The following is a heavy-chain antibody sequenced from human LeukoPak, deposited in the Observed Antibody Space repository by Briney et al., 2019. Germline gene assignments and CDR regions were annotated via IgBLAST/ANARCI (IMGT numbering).Heavy chain of an antibody. J-gene: IGHJ4*02. Sequence: GGSLRLSCAASGFAFDDYAMHWVRLVPGKGLEWVSGISWNSGYIGYADSVRGQFTLSRDNAKNSLYLQMNSLRPEDMALYYCARGTATGGRLDHWGQGTLVTVSS. D-gene: IGHD5-24*01. V-gene: IGHV3-9*03. CDR1: GFAFDDYA. CDR3: ARGTATGGRLDH. CDR2: ISWNSGYI.